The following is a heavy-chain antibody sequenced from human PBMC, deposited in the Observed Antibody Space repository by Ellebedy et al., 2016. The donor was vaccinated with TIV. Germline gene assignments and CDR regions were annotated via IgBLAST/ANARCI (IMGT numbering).Heavy chain of an antibody. J-gene: IGHJ5*02. CDR2: IYYSGSI. Sequence: SETLSLTCTISGGSMSTYYWTWIRQPPGKGLEWIGYIYYSGSINYNPSLKSRVTISVDTSKNQFSLKLSSVTAADTAVYYCARSSWVNWFDPWGQGTLVTVSS. V-gene: IGHV4-59*01. D-gene: IGHD2-15*01. CDR3: ARSSWVNWFDP. CDR1: GGSMSTYY.